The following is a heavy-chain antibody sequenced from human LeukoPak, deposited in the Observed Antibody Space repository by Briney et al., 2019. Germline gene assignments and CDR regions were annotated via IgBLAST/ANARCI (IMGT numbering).Heavy chain of an antibody. CDR2: INPSGGST. CDR1: GYTFTSYG. D-gene: IGHD3-10*01. CDR3: AREAGSGSYADAFDI. Sequence: ASVKVSCKASGYTFTSYGISWVRQAPGQGLEWMGIINPSGGSTSYAQKFQGRVTVTRDTSTSTVYMELSSLRSEDTAVYYCAREAGSGSYADAFDIWGQGTMVTVPS. V-gene: IGHV1-46*01. J-gene: IGHJ3*02.